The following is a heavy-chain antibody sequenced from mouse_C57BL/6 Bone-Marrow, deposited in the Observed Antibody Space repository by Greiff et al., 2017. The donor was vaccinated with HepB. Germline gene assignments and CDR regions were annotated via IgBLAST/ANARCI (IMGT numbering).Heavy chain of an antibody. V-gene: IGHV6-6*01. CDR2: IRNKANNHAT. J-gene: IGHJ1*03. D-gene: IGHD2-1*01. CDR1: GFTFSDAW. Sequence: EVQGVESGGGLVQPGGSMKLSCAASGFTFSDAWMDWVRQSPEKGLEWVAEIRNKANNHATYYAESVKGRFTISRDDSKSSVYLQMNSLRAEDTGIYYCTPLYYGNHHWYFDVWGTGTTVTVSS. CDR3: TPLYYGNHHWYFDV.